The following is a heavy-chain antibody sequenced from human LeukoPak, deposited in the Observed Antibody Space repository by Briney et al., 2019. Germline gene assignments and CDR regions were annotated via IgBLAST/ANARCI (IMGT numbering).Heavy chain of an antibody. D-gene: IGHD6-19*01. V-gene: IGHV3-21*01. CDR1: GFTFSSYS. Sequence: GGSLRLSCAASGFTFSSYSMNWVRQAPGKGLEWVSSISSSSYIYYADPVKGRFTISRDNAKNSLYLQMNSLRAEDTAVYYCARNDVAVAGTTWGQGTLVTVSS. CDR3: ARNDVAVAGTT. CDR2: ISSSSYI. J-gene: IGHJ4*02.